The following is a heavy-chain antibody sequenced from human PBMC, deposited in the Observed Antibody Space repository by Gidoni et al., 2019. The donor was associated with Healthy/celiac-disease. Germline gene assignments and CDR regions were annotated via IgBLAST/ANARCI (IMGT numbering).Heavy chain of an antibody. Sequence: EVQLLESGGGLVQPGGSLRLSCAASGFTFSSYAMSWVRQAPGKGLGWVSAISGSGGSTYFADSVKGRFTISRDNSKNTLYLQMNSLRAEDTAVYYCAKGRSSGWFDFDYWGQGTLVTVSS. V-gene: IGHV3-23*01. D-gene: IGHD6-19*01. CDR3: AKGRSSGWFDFDY. CDR2: ISGSGGST. J-gene: IGHJ4*02. CDR1: GFTFSSYA.